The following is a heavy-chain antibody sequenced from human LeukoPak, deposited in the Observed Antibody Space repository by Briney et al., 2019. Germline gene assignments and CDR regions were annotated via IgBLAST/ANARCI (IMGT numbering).Heavy chain of an antibody. CDR2: IRYDGSNK. D-gene: IGHD2-2*01. CDR3: AKDQDIVVVPTSYYYYYMDV. CDR1: GFTFSSYG. Sequence: GGSLRLSCAASGFTFSSYGMHWVRQAPGKGLEWVAFIRYDGSNKYYADSVKGRFTISRDNSKNTLYLQMNSLRAEDTAVYYCAKDQDIVVVPTSYYYYYMDVWGKGTTVTISS. V-gene: IGHV3-30*02. J-gene: IGHJ6*03.